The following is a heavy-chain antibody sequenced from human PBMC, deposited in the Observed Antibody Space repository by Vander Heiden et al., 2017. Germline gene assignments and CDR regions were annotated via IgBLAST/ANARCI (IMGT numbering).Heavy chain of an antibody. Sequence: QLQLQGSGPGLVKPSATLSLTCTVSGGSISSSSYDWGWIRQPPGKGVGWIGSIYYSGSTNYSPSLKRRITISVDTSKNQFSLKLSSVTAADTAVYYCARPVGAGGYYFDYWGQGTLVTVSS. J-gene: IGHJ4*02. CDR1: GGSISSSSYD. CDR3: ARPVGAGGYYFDY. CDR2: IYYSGST. D-gene: IGHD1-26*01. V-gene: IGHV4-39*01.